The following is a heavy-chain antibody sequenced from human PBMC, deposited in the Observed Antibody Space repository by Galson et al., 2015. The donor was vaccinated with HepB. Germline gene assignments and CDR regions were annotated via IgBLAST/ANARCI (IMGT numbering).Heavy chain of an antibody. D-gene: IGHD2-21*02. CDR3: ARDPAYRGADCHGASYYGLDV. V-gene: IGHV1-18*01. Sequence: SVKVSCKASGYTFTSYAISWVRQAPGQGLEWMGWISADIDYTNYAQRFQGRVTMTADTSTRTAYMELRSLRSGDPAVYYCARDPAYRGADCHGASYYGLDVWGQGTTVTVSS. J-gene: IGHJ6*02. CDR2: ISADIDYT. CDR1: GYTFTSYA.